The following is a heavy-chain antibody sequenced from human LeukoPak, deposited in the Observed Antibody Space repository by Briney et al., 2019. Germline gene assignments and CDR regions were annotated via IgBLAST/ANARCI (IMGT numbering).Heavy chain of an antibody. CDR3: ARGTTTLSPIAY. Sequence: SETLSLTCTVSGDSISGYYWSWIRQPPGKGLEWLGYIHYSGSTNYNPSLKSRVTISVDTSKNQFSLRLSSVTAADTAVYYCARGTTTLSPIAYWGQGALVTVSS. CDR1: GDSISGYY. J-gene: IGHJ4*02. CDR2: IHYSGST. V-gene: IGHV4-59*01. D-gene: IGHD4-11*01.